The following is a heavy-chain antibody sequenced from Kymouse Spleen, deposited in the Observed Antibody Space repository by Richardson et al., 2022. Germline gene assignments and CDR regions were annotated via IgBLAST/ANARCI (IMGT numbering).Heavy chain of an antibody. CDR3: TTSRLRFLERPHYYYGMDV. Sequence: EVQLVESGGGLVKPGGSLRLSCAASGFTFSNAWMSWVRQAPGKGLEWVGRIKSKTDGGTTDYAAPVKGRFTISRDDSKNTLYLQMNSLKTEDTAVYYCTTSRLRFLERPHYYYGMDVWGQGTTVTVSS. CDR1: GFTFSNAW. J-gene: IGHJ6*02. V-gene: IGHV3-15*01. CDR2: IKSKTDGGTT. D-gene: IGHD3-3*01.